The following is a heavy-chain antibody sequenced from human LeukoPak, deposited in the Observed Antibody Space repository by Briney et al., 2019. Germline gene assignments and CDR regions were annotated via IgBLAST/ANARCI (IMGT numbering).Heavy chain of an antibody. V-gene: IGHV1-46*01. D-gene: IGHD1-1*01. CDR1: GYTFTSYY. Sequence: ASVTVSCTASGYTFTSYYMHWVRQAPGQGLEWMGIIYPSDGTISYAQRFQGRVTMTRDTSTSTVYMELSSLRSEDTAVYYCARETNDWNFDYWGQGTLVTVSS. CDR2: IYPSDGTI. CDR3: ARETNDWNFDY. J-gene: IGHJ4*02.